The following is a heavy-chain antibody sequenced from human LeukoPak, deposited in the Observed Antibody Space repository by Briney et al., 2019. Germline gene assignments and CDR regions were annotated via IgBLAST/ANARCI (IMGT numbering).Heavy chain of an antibody. CDR1: GGSISSYY. CDR2: LYNSGST. Sequence: SETLSLTCTVSGGSISSYYWGWMRQPPGKGLEWIGSLYNSGSTNYNPSLKSRVTISINTSKNQFSLRLSSVTAADTAVYYCARGSDYGDYWGQGTLVTVSS. J-gene: IGHJ4*02. CDR3: ARGSDYGDY. D-gene: IGHD3-3*01. V-gene: IGHV4-59*01.